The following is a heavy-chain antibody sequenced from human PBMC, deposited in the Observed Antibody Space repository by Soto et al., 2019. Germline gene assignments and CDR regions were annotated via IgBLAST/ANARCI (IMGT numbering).Heavy chain of an antibody. J-gene: IGHJ4*02. CDR3: ARGLYCSGGSCYSIASFDY. V-gene: IGHV4-34*02. D-gene: IGHD2-15*01. CDR2: NNHSGST. CDR1: GGSFSNHY. Sequence: HVQLQQWGAGLLKPSETLSLTCAVYGGSFSNHYWSWIRQPPGKGLEWIGENNHSGSTNYNPSLKSRVTISVDPSKNQFSLKVRSVTAADTAVYYCARGLYCSGGSCYSIASFDYWGQGTLVTVSS.